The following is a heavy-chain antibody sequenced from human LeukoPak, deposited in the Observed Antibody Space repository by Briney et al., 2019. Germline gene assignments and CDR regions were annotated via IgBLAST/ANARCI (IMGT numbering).Heavy chain of an antibody. CDR3: ARDFYDFLAGYYDY. Sequence: GGSLRLSCAAPGFTFSSYSMNWVRQAPGKGLEWVSSISGSTSYIYYADSVKGRFTISRDNAKKSLYLQMNSLRAEDTAVYYCARDFYDFLAGYYDYWGQGTLVTVSS. J-gene: IGHJ4*02. V-gene: IGHV3-21*01. CDR2: ISGSTSYI. D-gene: IGHD3-9*01. CDR1: GFTFSSYS.